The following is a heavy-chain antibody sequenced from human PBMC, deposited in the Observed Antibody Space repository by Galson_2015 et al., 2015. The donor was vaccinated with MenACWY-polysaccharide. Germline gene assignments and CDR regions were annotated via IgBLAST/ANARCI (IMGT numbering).Heavy chain of an antibody. CDR2: ISWNSGSI. Sequence: SLRLSCAASGFTFDDYAMHWVRHAPGKGLEWVSGISWNSGSIGYADSVKGRFTISRDNAKNSLYLQMNSLRAEDTALYYCAKDDSGYGSGSPIDYWGQGTLVTVSS. J-gene: IGHJ4*02. CDR1: GFTFDDYA. D-gene: IGHD3-10*01. V-gene: IGHV3-9*01. CDR3: AKDDSGYGSGSPIDY.